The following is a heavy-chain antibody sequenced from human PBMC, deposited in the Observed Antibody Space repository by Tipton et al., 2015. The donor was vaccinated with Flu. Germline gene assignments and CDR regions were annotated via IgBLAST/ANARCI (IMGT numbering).Heavy chain of an antibody. D-gene: IGHD4-11*01. CDR1: GEALGIEYL. J-gene: IGHJ5*01. Sequence: GEALGIEYLWAWVRQPPGKGLEWIGNIHRSGSTYYNSSLKSRITMSVDMSRIQFSLKLSSVTAADTVIYFCARRDYSNYVSEPKNWFDSWGQGILVTVSS. CDR3: ARRDYSNYVSEPKNWFDS. CDR2: IHRSGST. V-gene: IGHV4-38-2*01.